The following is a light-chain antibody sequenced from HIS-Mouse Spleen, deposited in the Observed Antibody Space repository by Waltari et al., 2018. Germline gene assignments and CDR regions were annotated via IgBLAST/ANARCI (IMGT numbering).Light chain of an antibody. V-gene: IGKV1-5*03. CDR1: QSISSW. J-gene: IGKJ4*01. Sequence: DIQMTQSPSPLSASVGDRVTITCRASQSISSWLAWYQQKPGKAHKLLIYKASSFESGVPSRFSGSGSGTEFTLTISSLQPDDFATYYCQQYNSYSLTFGGGTKVEIK. CDR3: QQYNSYSLT. CDR2: KAS.